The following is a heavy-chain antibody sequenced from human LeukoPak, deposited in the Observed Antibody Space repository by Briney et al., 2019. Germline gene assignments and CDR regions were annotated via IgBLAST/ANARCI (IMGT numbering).Heavy chain of an antibody. D-gene: IGHD3-22*01. J-gene: IGHJ5*02. CDR2: IYPGDSDT. Sequence: PGESLKISCKGSGYSFTSYWIGWVRQMPGKGLEWMGIIYPGDSDTRYSPSFQGQVTISADKSISTAYLQWSSLKASDTAMYYCARLVPLVGWLVAPNWFDPWGQGTLVTVSS. V-gene: IGHV5-51*01. CDR3: ARLVPLVGWLVAPNWFDP. CDR1: GYSFTSYW.